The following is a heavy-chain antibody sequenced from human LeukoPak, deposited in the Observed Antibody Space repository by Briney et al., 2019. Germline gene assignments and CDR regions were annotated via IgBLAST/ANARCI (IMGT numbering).Heavy chain of an antibody. CDR1: GFSFSSYW. D-gene: IGHD2-2*01. Sequence: GGSLRLSCAASGFSFSSYWMTWVRQAPGKGLEWVANIKQDRSQKYYVDSVKGRFTISRDNAKNSLYLQMNSLRAEDTAVYYCVSTGSQLDYWGQGTLVTVSS. J-gene: IGHJ4*02. V-gene: IGHV3-7*01. CDR2: IKQDRSQK. CDR3: VSTGSQLDY.